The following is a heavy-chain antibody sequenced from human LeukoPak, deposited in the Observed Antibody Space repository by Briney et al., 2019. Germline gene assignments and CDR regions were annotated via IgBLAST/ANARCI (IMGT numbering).Heavy chain of an antibody. Sequence: GGSLRLSCAASGLTFNTYAMSWLRQVPGMGPEWVSAITGSGLTYYADSVKGRFTISRDNSKNTLSLQMESLRAEDTAVYYCAKRDYSDSSTFSPLFQSWGQGTLVTVSS. J-gene: IGHJ5*02. CDR1: GLTFNTYA. D-gene: IGHD3-22*01. V-gene: IGHV3-23*01. CDR3: AKRDYSDSSTFSPLFQS. CDR2: ITGSGLT.